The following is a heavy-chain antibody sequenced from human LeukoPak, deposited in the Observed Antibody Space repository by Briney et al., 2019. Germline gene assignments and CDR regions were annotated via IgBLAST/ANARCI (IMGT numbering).Heavy chain of an antibody. J-gene: IGHJ4*02. D-gene: IGHD4-17*01. CDR1: GFLLSSYW. Sequence: PGGSLRLSCAASGFLLSSYWMTWVRQAPGKGLEWVASINEGGSGKFCVDSGKGRFTMSRDNAQKSLYLEMHSLRAEDTAVYYCARAVTSTEGYWGQGTLVTVSS. CDR2: INEGGSGK. V-gene: IGHV3-7*03. CDR3: ARAVTSTEGY.